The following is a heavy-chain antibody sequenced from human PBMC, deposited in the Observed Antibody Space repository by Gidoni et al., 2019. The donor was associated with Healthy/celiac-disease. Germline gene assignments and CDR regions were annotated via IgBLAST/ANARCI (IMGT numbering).Heavy chain of an antibody. CDR2: ISYDGSHN. V-gene: IGHV3-30*04. J-gene: IGHJ4*02. Sequence: QVQLVETGGGVVQPGRARRRAWAASGVTFSRYAMHWVRQAPGKGLEWVAVISYDGSHNYYAVSVTGRFTISRDNSKNTLYLHMNSLRAEDTAVYYCARDETEARGLDYWGQGTLVTVSS. CDR1: GVTFSRYA. D-gene: IGHD3-10*01. CDR3: ARDETEARGLDY.